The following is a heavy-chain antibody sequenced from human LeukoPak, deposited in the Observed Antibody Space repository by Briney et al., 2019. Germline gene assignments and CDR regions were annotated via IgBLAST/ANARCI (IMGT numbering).Heavy chain of an antibody. CDR2: ISYDGSNK. CDR1: GFTFSSYA. Sequence: GGSLRLSCAASGFTFSSYAMHWVRQAPGKGLEWVAVISYDGSNKYYADSVKGRFTISRDNSKNTLYLQVNSLRAEDTAVYYCAGPRGYDFWSGYSDAFDIWGQGTMVTVSS. CDR3: AGPRGYDFWSGYSDAFDI. J-gene: IGHJ3*02. V-gene: IGHV3-30-3*01. D-gene: IGHD3-3*01.